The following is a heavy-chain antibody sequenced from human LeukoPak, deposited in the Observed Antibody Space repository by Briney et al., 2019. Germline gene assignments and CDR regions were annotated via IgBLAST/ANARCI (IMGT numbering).Heavy chain of an antibody. J-gene: IGHJ4*02. CDR3: ARDSGRGWYEFQ. D-gene: IGHD6-19*01. CDR2: INTRTGDT. CDR1: GYTFYNYA. V-gene: IGHV1-3*03. Sequence: GASVKVSCKASGYTFYNYAIHWLRQAPGQGLEWMGWINTRTGDTEYSQKFQGRVSITKDTPESTAYMELRSLRSEDMAVHYCARDSGRGWYEFQWGQGTLVTVSS.